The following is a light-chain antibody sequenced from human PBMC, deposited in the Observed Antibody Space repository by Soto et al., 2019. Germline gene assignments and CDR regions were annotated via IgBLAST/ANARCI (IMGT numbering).Light chain of an antibody. CDR3: SSYTSSSPYV. CDR2: DVS. V-gene: IGLV2-14*01. Sequence: QSALTQPASVSGSPGQSITISCTGTSSDVGGYNYVYWYQQYPGKAPKLMIYDVSNRPSGVSNRFSGSKSGNTASLTISGLQAEDEADYYCSSYTSSSPYVFGTGTKVTVL. J-gene: IGLJ1*01. CDR1: SSDVGGYNY.